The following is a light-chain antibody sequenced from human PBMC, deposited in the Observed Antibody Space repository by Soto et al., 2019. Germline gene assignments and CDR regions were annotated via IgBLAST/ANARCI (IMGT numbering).Light chain of an antibody. Sequence: EIVLTQSPGTLSLSPGERATLSCRSRQSVSTNYFAWYQRKPGQAPRLLIYGASSRATEVPRRFSGSGSGTDFTITITRLEPEDFAVYYCQQYGSSPPTFGQGPKVEVK. CDR2: GAS. CDR1: QSVSTNY. V-gene: IGKV3-20*01. J-gene: IGKJ1*01. CDR3: QQYGSSPPT.